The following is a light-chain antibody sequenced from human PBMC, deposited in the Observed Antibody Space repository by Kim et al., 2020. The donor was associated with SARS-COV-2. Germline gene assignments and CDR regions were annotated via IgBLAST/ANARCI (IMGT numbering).Light chain of an antibody. CDR3: QSYHGDPWV. CDR1: SGLIGSDY. Sequence: NFMLTQPHSVSESPGKTVIISCTRSSGLIGSDYVQWYQQRPGSAPTTVIYEDNQRPSGIPDRFSGSVDSSSNSASLTISGLKTEDEADYYRQSYHGDPWVFGGGTQLTVL. CDR2: EDN. V-gene: IGLV6-57*04. J-gene: IGLJ3*02.